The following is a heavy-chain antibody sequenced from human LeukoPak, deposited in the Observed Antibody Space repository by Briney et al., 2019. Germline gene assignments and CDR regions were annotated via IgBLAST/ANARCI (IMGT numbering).Heavy chain of an antibody. D-gene: IGHD2-15*01. V-gene: IGHV5-51*01. Sequence: GESLKISCKGSGYSFTSYWIGWVRQMPGKGLEWMGIIYPGDSDTRYSPSFQGQVTISADKSISTAYLQWSSLKASDTAMYYCARHVVVVAATRGKYYYMDVWGKGPTVPVSS. CDR2: IYPGDSDT. J-gene: IGHJ6*03. CDR1: GYSFTSYW. CDR3: ARHVVVVAATRGKYYYMDV.